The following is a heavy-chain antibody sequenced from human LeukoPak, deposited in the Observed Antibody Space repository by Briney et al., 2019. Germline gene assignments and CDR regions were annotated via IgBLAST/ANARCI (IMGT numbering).Heavy chain of an antibody. CDR1: GGSFSGYY. Sequence: TETLSLTCAVYGGSFSGYYWSWIRQPPGKGLEWIGEINHSGSTNYNPSLKSRVTISVDTSKNQFSLKLSSVTAADTAVYYCARSRPIYCSGWVSSGAYDYWGQGTLVTVSS. D-gene: IGHD6-19*01. J-gene: IGHJ4*02. CDR3: ARSRPIYCSGWVSSGAYDY. CDR2: INHSGST. V-gene: IGHV4-34*01.